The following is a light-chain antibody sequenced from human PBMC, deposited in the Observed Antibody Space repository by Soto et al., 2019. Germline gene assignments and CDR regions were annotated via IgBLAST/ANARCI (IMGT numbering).Light chain of an antibody. CDR3: NSRGGSRPYYV. CDR1: SRHIGAYNS. CDR2: EVS. J-gene: IGLJ1*01. Sequence: QSALTQPASVSGSPGRSITISCTGTSRHIGAYNSVSWYQQYPGRAPKLMIYEVSTRPSGVSARSSASKSGNTASLTISGLQAEDEADYYCNSRGGSRPYYVFGTGTKVT. V-gene: IGLV2-14*01.